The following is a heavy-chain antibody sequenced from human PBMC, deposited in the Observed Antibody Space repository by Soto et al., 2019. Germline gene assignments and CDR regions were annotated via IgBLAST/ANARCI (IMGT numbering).Heavy chain of an antibody. CDR1: GFTFSSYG. CDR2: ISYDGSNK. CDR3: AKGSYYYGSGSYDTLDY. Sequence: GGSLRLSCAASGFTFSSYGMHWVRQAPGKGLEWLAVISYDGSNKYYADSVKGRFTISRDNSKNTLYLQMNSLRAEDTAVYYCAKGSYYYGSGSYDTLDYWGQGTLVTVSS. J-gene: IGHJ4*02. V-gene: IGHV3-30*18. D-gene: IGHD3-10*01.